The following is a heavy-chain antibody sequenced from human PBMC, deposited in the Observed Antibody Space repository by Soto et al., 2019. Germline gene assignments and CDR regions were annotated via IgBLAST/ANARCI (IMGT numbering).Heavy chain of an antibody. Sequence: PGESLKISCRGSGYSFTNYWIGWVRQKPGKGLEWMGIIYPGDSDTRYSPSFQGQVTISADKSISTAYLQWSSLKASDTAIYYCARHLRATPFDYWGQGTLVTVSS. J-gene: IGHJ4*02. V-gene: IGHV5-51*01. D-gene: IGHD2-15*01. CDR3: ARHLRATPFDY. CDR2: IYPGDSDT. CDR1: GYSFTNYW.